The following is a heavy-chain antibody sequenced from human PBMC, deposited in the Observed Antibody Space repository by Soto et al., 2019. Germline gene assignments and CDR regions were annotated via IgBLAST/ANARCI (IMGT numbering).Heavy chain of an antibody. CDR1: GFTFSSYA. V-gene: IGHV3-23*01. D-gene: IGHD3-22*01. CDR3: AKRNTMIVVVIVAIDD. Sequence: GGSLRLSCAASGFTFSSYAMSWVRQAPGKGLEWVSAISGSGGSTNYADSVKGRFTISRDNSKNTLYLQMNSLRAEDTAVYYCAKRNTMIVVVIVAIDDWGQGTLVTVSS. J-gene: IGHJ4*02. CDR2: ISGSGGST.